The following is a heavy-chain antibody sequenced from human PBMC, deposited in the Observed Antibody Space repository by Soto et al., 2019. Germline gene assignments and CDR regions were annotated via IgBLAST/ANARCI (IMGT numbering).Heavy chain of an antibody. V-gene: IGHV4-59*08. CDR1: GWPIRGYY. D-gene: IGHD2-2*01. J-gene: IGHJ4*02. Sequence: SEPLSHTNTVSGWPIRGYYCSCIRQPPEKVLERIGDPSYRANPNYNPSLNRRITITQAPSQNQFSPKLSSVTAADTAVYYCAGHLGDAVAYFDYWGKGSLVTVSS. CDR2: PSYRANP. CDR3: AGHLGDAVAYFDY.